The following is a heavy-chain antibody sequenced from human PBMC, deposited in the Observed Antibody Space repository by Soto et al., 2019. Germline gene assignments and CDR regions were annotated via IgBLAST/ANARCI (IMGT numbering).Heavy chain of an antibody. CDR2: ISGDGGTT. J-gene: IGHJ4*02. CDR3: ARSREWELPALFDY. V-gene: IGHV3-23*01. D-gene: IGHD1-26*01. CDR1: GVTLRSFP. Sequence: PGGSLRLSCAVSGVTLRSFPLSWVRQAPGKGLEWVSAISGDGGTTYYADSVKGRFTISRHNSKNTLYLQMNSLRAEDTAVYYCARSREWELPALFDYWGQGTLVTVSS.